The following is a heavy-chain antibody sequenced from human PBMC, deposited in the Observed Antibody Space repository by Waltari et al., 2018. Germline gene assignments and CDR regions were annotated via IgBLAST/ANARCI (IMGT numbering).Heavy chain of an antibody. CDR3: AREVAVAGNDY. Sequence: EVQLVESGGGLVQPGGSLRLSCAASGFTFSSYLMSWVRQAPGKGLEWVANIKQDGSEKYYVDSVKGRFTISRDNAKNSLYLQMNSLRAEDTAVYYCAREVAVAGNDYWGQGTLVTVSS. CDR1: GFTFSSYL. J-gene: IGHJ4*02. CDR2: IKQDGSEK. V-gene: IGHV3-7*01. D-gene: IGHD6-19*01.